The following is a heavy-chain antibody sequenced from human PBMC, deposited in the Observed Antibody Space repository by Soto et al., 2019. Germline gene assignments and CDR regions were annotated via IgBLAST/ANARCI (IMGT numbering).Heavy chain of an antibody. V-gene: IGHV4-59*04. J-gene: IGHJ6*02. CDR2: IYYSGNT. D-gene: IGHD3-10*01. CDR1: GGTISSYY. Sequence: SQTLSLTRTVSGGTISSYYGSWIRHPPRQGMERIGSIYYSGNTYYTSSLKSRVTISLDTSKNQFSLKLSSVTAADTAVYYCAGQPTAGSYYDLGSYYYYAMDVWGQGTTVTVSS. CDR3: AGQPTAGSYYDLGSYYYYAMDV.